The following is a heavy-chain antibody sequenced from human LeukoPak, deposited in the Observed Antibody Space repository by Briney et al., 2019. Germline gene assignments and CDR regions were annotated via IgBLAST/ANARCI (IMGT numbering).Heavy chain of an antibody. CDR1: GYSFSSGYY. D-gene: IGHD4-11*01. CDR3: ARDNYGALDF. CDR2: INHTGNT. J-gene: IGHJ4*02. Sequence: SGPLSLTCAVSGYSFSSGYYWGWIRQPPGKGLEWTASINHTGNTYYSPSLKSRVTMSLDTSKNQFSLRLRSVTAADTAVYYCARDNYGALDFWGQGTLVTVSS. V-gene: IGHV4-38-2*02.